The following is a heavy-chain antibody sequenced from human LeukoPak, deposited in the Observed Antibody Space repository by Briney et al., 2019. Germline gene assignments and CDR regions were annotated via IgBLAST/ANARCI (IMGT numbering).Heavy chain of an antibody. Sequence: PSETLSLTCTVSGGSISSTSYYWAWIRQPPGKGLEWIGSIYYSGSTYYNPSLKSRVTTSVDTSKTQFSLKLSSVTAADTAVYYCARRAVAAIDYWGQGTLVTVSS. D-gene: IGHD6-19*01. V-gene: IGHV4-39*01. CDR1: GGSISSTSYY. CDR2: IYYSGST. CDR3: ARRAVAAIDY. J-gene: IGHJ4*02.